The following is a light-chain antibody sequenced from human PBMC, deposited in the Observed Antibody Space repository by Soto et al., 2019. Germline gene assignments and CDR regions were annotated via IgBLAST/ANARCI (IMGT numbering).Light chain of an antibody. CDR1: QSVSRY. J-gene: IGKJ5*01. V-gene: IGKV3-11*01. CDR2: DAS. CDR3: QQRSNWPPIT. Sequence: EFVLTQSPGTLSLSPVDIATLYCLSIQSVSRYLALYQPTPGQAPRLLIYDASNRATGIPARFSGSGSGTDFTLTISSLEPEDFAVYYCQQRSNWPPITFGQGTRLDIK.